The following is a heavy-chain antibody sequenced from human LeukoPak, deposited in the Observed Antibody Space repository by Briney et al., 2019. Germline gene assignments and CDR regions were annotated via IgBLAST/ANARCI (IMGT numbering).Heavy chain of an antibody. D-gene: IGHD1-1*01. CDR1: AFPFIEYS. Sequence: GGSLGLSCTASAFPFIEYSMNWVRQAPGKGLEWISYIGIDSGNTKYADSVRGRFTISADKAKNSLYLQMNSLRVEDTAVYYCARDHNYAFDNWGQGTLVSVSS. V-gene: IGHV3-48*01. CDR2: IGIDSGNT. J-gene: IGHJ4*02. CDR3: ARDHNYAFDN.